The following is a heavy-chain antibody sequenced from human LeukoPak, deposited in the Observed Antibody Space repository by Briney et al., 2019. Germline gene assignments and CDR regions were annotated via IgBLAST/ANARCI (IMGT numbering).Heavy chain of an antibody. D-gene: IGHD3-10*01. CDR3: AREVVVRGVILVPYYYYYYMDV. V-gene: IGHV4-4*07. J-gene: IGHJ6*03. CDR1: GVSISSYY. Sequence: SETLSLTCTVSGVSISSYYWSWIRQPAGKGLEWIGRIYTSGSTNYNPSLKSRVTMSVDTSKNQFSLKLSSVTAADTAVYYCAREVVVRGVILVPYYYYYYMDVWGKGTTVTISS. CDR2: IYTSGST.